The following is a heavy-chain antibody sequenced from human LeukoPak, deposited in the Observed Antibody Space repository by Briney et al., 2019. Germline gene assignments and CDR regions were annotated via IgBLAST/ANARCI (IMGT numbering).Heavy chain of an antibody. J-gene: IGHJ4*02. Sequence: PGGSLRLSCLASGFTFSTFEMNWVRQAPGKGLEWVSLITGRGSSIYYADSVKGRFTTSRDNAKNSLYLHMSSLRAEDMAVYYCARMGYDDLWDSPEIPLDYWGQGTLVTVSS. CDR1: GFTFSTFE. D-gene: IGHD3-16*01. V-gene: IGHV3-48*03. CDR2: ITGRGSSI. CDR3: ARMGYDDLWDSPEIPLDY.